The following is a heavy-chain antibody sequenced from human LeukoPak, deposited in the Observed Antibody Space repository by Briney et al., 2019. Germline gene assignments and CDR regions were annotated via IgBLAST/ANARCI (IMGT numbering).Heavy chain of an antibody. CDR2: IYSGGRT. CDR3: ARDSPLVAFDI. CDR1: GFTVSSNY. D-gene: IGHD2-8*02. V-gene: IGHV3-53*01. Sequence: PGGSLRLSCAASGFTVSSNYMSGVRQAPGKGLVWVAVIYSGGRTYYADSVKGRFTISRDNSKNTLYLQMNSLRAEDTAVYYCARDSPLVAFDIWGQGTMVTVSS. J-gene: IGHJ3*02.